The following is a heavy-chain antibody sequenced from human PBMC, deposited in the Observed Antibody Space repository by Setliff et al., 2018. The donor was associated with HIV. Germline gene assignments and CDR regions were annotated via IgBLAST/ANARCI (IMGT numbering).Heavy chain of an antibody. Sequence: GASVKVSCKASGYTFSDYYIHWVRQAPGQGLEWMGWISPNRGATNFAQKFLGRVTMTRDTSISTAYLELSSLTSDDTAVYHCARDNTVWSCDHWGQGTLVTVSS. CDR3: ARDNTVWSCDH. V-gene: IGHV1-2*02. D-gene: IGHD2-8*02. CDR2: ISPNRGAT. CDR1: GYTFSDYY. J-gene: IGHJ4*02.